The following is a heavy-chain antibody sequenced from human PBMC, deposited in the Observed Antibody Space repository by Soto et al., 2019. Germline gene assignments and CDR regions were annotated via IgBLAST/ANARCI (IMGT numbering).Heavy chain of an antibody. D-gene: IGHD3-16*02. J-gene: IGHJ4*02. V-gene: IGHV3-15*01. CDR3: TTYDYIRGNYRVRRAY. CDR2: IKSKTDGGTT. Sequence: EVQLVESGGGLVKPGGSLRVSCAASGFSISDSWMSWVRQAPGKGLEWVARIKSKTDGGTTDYAAPVTGRFTISRDDSTNILSLQMNSLKTEDTALYYCTTYDYIRGNYRVRRAYWGLGTMVTVSS. CDR1: GFSISDSW.